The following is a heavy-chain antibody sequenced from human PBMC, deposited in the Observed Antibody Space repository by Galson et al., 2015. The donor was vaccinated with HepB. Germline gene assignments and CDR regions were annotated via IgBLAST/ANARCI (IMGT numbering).Heavy chain of an antibody. D-gene: IGHD1-26*01. CDR2: IYAGDSDT. V-gene: IGHV5-51*03. J-gene: IGHJ4*02. Sequence: AEVKKPGESLKISCKGSVYIFTNYWIGWVRQMPGKGLEWMGIIYAGDSDTTYNPSFQGQVTISADKSISTAYLQWSSLKASDTATYYCATGATYFDHWGQGTLVTVSS. CDR1: VYIFTNYW. CDR3: ATGATYFDH.